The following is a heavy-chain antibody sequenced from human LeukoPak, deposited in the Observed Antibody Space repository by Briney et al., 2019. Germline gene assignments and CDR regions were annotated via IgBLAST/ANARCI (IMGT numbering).Heavy chain of an antibody. CDR2: VYYSGST. CDR1: GGFISSYY. CDR3: ARGGYCSSTSCYEMYTFDI. Sequence: PSETLSLTCTVSGGFISSYYWSWIRQPPGKGLEWIGYVYYSGSTDYNPSLKSRVTISIDTSKNQFSLKLSSVPAADTAVYYCARGGYCSSTSCYEMYTFDIWGQGTTVTVSS. V-gene: IGHV4-59*01. D-gene: IGHD2-2*01. J-gene: IGHJ3*02.